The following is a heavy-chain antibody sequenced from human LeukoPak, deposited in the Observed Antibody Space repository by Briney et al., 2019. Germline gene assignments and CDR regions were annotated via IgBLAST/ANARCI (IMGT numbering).Heavy chain of an antibody. Sequence: ASVKVSCKASGYTFTSYAISWVRQAPGQGLEWMGGIIPIFGTANYAQKFQGRVTITADESTSTAYMELSSLRSEDTAVYYCARDRLGDTAMGYFDYWGQGTLVTVTS. CDR2: IIPIFGTA. V-gene: IGHV1-69*13. CDR1: GYTFTSYA. CDR3: ARDRLGDTAMGYFDY. J-gene: IGHJ4*02. D-gene: IGHD5-18*01.